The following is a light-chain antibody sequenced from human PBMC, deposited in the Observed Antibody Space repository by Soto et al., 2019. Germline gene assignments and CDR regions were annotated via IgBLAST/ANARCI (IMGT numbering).Light chain of an antibody. CDR1: QSVRSSY. J-gene: IGKJ3*01. CDR2: DTS. CDR3: QHNGDSLGFT. V-gene: IGKV3-20*01. Sequence: EIVLTQSPGTLSLSPGERATLSCRATQSVRSSYLAWYQQKPGQAPRLLIFDTSSRATGIPDRFSGSGSGTDFTLTISRLEPEDFGVYYCQHNGDSLGFTFGPGTKVEIK.